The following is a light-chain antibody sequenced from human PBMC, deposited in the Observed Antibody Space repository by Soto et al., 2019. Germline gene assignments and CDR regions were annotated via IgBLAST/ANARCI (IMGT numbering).Light chain of an antibody. CDR2: SVS. Sequence: QSALTQPASVSGSPGQSITISCSGTSSDIGAYDHVAWFQQFPGKTPKLIIYSVSNRPSGVSNRFSGSKSGNTASLTISGLQAVDEADYYCTSYTSISLYVFGTGTKVTVL. CDR3: TSYTSISLYV. CDR1: SSDIGAYDH. V-gene: IGLV2-14*01. J-gene: IGLJ1*01.